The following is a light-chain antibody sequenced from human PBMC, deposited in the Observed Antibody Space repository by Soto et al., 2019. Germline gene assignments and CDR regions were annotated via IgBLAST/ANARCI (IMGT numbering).Light chain of an antibody. CDR1: SSEVGAYNY. V-gene: IGLV2-14*01. Sequence: QSALTQPASVSGSPGQSITISCTGTSSEVGAYNYVSWYQQHPAQVPKLMIYDVSNRPSGVSDRFSGSKSGNTASLTISGLQAEDEADYYCYSYTSSSTYVFGTGTKVTV. CDR3: YSYTSSSTYV. CDR2: DVS. J-gene: IGLJ1*01.